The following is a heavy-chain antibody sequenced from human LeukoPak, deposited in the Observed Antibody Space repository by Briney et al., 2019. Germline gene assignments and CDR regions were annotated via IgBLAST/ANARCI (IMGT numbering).Heavy chain of an antibody. Sequence: SETLSLTCTVSGGSISSGGYYWSWIRQHPGKGLEWIGYIYYSGSTYYNPSLKSRVTISVDTSKNQFSLKLSSVTAADTAVYYCARGTCVSGYCDSSGYYWDYFDYWGQGTLVTVSS. D-gene: IGHD3-22*01. CDR1: GGSISSGGYY. V-gene: IGHV4-31*03. CDR2: IYYSGST. J-gene: IGHJ4*02. CDR3: ARGTCVSGYCDSSGYYWDYFDY.